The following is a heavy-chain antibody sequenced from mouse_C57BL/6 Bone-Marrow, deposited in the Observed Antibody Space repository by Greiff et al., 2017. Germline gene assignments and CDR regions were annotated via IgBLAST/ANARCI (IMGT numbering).Heavy chain of an antibody. D-gene: IGHD2-3*01. CDR2: INPGSGGT. CDR3: ASEVDGYYWFAY. J-gene: IGHJ3*01. V-gene: IGHV1-54*01. CDR1: GYAFTNYL. Sequence: QVQLKESGAELVRPGTSVKVSCKASGYAFTNYLIEWVKQRPGQGLEWIGVINPGSGGTNYNEKFKGKATLTADKSSSTAYMQLSSLTSEDSAVYFCASEVDGYYWFAYWGQGTLVTVSA.